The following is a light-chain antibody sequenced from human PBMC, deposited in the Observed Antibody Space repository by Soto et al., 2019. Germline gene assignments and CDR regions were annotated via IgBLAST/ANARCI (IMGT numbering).Light chain of an antibody. CDR3: CLYAVTFYV. CDR1: SSDVGGYNY. V-gene: IGLV2-8*01. J-gene: IGLJ1*01. CDR2: EVT. Sequence: QSALTQPPSASGSPGQSVTISCTGTSSDVGGYNYVSWYQHHPGKAPKLVIYEVTRRPSGVPDRFSGSKSGNTASLTISGLQAEDEADYYCCLYAVTFYVFGTGTKLTVL.